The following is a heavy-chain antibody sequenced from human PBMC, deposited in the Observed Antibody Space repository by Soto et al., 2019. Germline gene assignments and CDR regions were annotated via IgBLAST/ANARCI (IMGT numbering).Heavy chain of an antibody. V-gene: IGHV4-4*02. Sequence: PSETLSPTCAVSVGSISSSNWWSWVRQPPGKGLEWIGEIYHSGSTNYNPSLKSRLTISVDTSKNQLSLKLTSVTTADTAVYYCATLLVGNGGRGYWGQGILVTVSS. J-gene: IGHJ4*02. CDR1: VGSISSSNW. CDR2: IYHSGST. D-gene: IGHD1-26*01. CDR3: ATLLVGNGGRGY.